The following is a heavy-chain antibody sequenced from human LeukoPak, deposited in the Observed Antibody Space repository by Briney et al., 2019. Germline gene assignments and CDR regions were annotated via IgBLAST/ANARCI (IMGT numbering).Heavy chain of an antibody. Sequence: PGGSLRLSCAASGFTLSHYGMNWVRQAPGKGLEGVSGIGDSGGRTYYADSVKGRFTISRDNSKNTLYLQMNSLRAEDTAVYYCAKGGSLTTVTHFDYWGQGTLVTVSS. CDR1: GFTLSHYG. J-gene: IGHJ4*02. D-gene: IGHD4-17*01. CDR2: IGDSGGRT. CDR3: AKGGSLTTVTHFDY. V-gene: IGHV3-23*01.